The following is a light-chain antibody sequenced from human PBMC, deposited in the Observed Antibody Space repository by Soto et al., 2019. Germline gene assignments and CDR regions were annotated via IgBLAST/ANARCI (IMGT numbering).Light chain of an antibody. CDR3: QVWDSSTVV. CDR1: NIGSKS. CDR2: YDS. Sequence: SYELPQPPSVSVAPGKTARIPCGGNNIGSKSVHWYQQKPGQAPVLVIYYDSDRPSGIPERFSGSNSGNTATLTISRVEAGDEADYYCQVWDSSTVVFGGGTKLTVL. V-gene: IGLV3-21*04. J-gene: IGLJ2*01.